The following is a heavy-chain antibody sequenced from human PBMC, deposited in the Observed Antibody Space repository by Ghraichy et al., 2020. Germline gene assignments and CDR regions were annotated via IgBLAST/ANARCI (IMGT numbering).Heavy chain of an antibody. V-gene: IGHV4-31*03. CDR2: IYYSGST. D-gene: IGHD3-10*01. Sequence: SETLSLTCTVSGGSISSGGYYWSWIRQHPGKGLEWIGYIYYSGSTYYNPSLKSRVTISVDTSKNQFSLKLSSVTAADTAVYYCARVPAIRITMVRGGYYYYGMDVWGQGTTVTVSS. CDR3: ARVPAIRITMVRGGYYYYGMDV. CDR1: GGSISSGGYY. J-gene: IGHJ6*02.